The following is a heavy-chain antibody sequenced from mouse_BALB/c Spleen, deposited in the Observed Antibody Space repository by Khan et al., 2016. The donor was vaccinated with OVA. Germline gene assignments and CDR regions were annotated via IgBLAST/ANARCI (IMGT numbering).Heavy chain of an antibody. CDR1: GFTFSSFG. CDR2: ISSGSSTI. J-gene: IGHJ1*01. CDR3: ARSGYDLWCFDY. V-gene: IGHV5-17*02. D-gene: IGHD2-14*01. Sequence: EVQLVESGGGLVQPGGSRKLSCAASGFTFSSFGMHWVRQAPEKGLEWVAYISSGSSTIYYAATVKGRSTISRDNPKNTFFLQITSLTSEDTALFYCARSGYDLWCFDYWGAGTTVTVSS.